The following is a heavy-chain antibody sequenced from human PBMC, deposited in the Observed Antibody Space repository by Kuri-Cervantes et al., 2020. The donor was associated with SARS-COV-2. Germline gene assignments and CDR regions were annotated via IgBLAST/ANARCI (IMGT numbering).Heavy chain of an antibody. CDR2: ISSDANHK. V-gene: IGHV3-30*18. Sequence: GESLKISCAASGFNFSTTDMHWVRQAPGKGLEWVAFISSDANHKKCMVSGEGRFTISRDNSQNTLLLQMTSLRSEDTAIYYCAKDHFGVPDFWGQGTLVTVSS. CDR1: GFNFSTTD. J-gene: IGHJ4*02. D-gene: IGHD2-21*01. CDR3: AKDHFGVPDF.